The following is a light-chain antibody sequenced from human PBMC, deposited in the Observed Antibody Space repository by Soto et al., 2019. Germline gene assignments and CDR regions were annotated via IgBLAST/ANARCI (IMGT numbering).Light chain of an antibody. J-gene: IGLJ2*01. CDR3: TSWTTSNTMI. V-gene: IGLV2-14*03. CDR2: DVN. CDR1: SSDIGAYNF. Sequence: QSVLTQPASVSGSPGQSITISCTGTSSDIGAYNFVSWYQQHPGQAPKLMLYDVNIRPSGVSNRFSGSKSGHTASLTISGLQAEDEADYYCTSWTTSNTMIFGVGTQLTVL.